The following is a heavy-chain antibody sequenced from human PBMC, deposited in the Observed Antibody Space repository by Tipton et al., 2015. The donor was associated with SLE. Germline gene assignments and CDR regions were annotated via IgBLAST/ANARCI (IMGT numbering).Heavy chain of an antibody. CDR1: GGSISSYY. Sequence: LRLSRTVSGGSISSYYWSWIRQPPGKGLEWIGYIYFSGTTNYNPSLKSRVTISVDTSKNQFSLSLSSVTAADTAVYYCARYGTSSRGYFDLWGRGTLVTVSS. CDR2: IYFSGTT. V-gene: IGHV4-59*12. D-gene: IGHD3-10*01. CDR3: ARYGTSSRGYFDL. J-gene: IGHJ2*01.